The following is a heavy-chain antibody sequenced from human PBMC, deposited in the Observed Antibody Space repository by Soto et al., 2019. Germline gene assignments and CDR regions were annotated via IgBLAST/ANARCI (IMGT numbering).Heavy chain of an antibody. V-gene: IGHV3-33*01. D-gene: IGHD3-10*01. CDR3: ARDLGAFNYGSAYFDY. CDR2: IWYDGSKQ. CDR1: RSTFSTYG. Sequence: SLRLSFPASRSTFSTYGMHWVRQAPGKGLDWVAVIWYDGSKQYYADSVKGRFTISRDNSKNMLYLQMNSLRAEDTAVYYCARDLGAFNYGSAYFDYWGQGTPVTVSS. J-gene: IGHJ4*02.